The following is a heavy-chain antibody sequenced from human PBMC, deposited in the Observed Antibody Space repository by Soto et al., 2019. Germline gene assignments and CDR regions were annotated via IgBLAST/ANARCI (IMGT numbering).Heavy chain of an antibody. CDR2: IYYSGST. V-gene: IGHV4-59*01. CDR1: GGSISSYY. Sequence: PSVTLSLTCTVSGGSISSYYWSWIRQPPGKGLEWIGYIYYSGSTNYSPSLKSRVTISVDTSKNQFSLKLSSVTAADTAVYYCARAWNFPPGMDVWGQGTTVTVSS. D-gene: IGHD1-7*01. J-gene: IGHJ6*02. CDR3: ARAWNFPPGMDV.